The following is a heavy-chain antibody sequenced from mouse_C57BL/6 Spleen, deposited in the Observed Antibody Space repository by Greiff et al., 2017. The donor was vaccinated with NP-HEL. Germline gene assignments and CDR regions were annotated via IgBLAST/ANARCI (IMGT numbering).Heavy chain of an antibody. J-gene: IGHJ4*01. D-gene: IGHD1-1*01. CDR3: AREDGSSMDY. V-gene: IGHV3-6*01. CDR2: ISYDGSN. CDR1: GYSITSGYY. Sequence: ESGPGLVKPSQSLSLTCSVTGYSITSGYYWNWIRQFPGNKLEWMGYISYDGSNNYNPSLKNRISITRDTSKNQFFLKLNSVTTEDTATYYCAREDGSSMDYWGQGTSVTVSS.